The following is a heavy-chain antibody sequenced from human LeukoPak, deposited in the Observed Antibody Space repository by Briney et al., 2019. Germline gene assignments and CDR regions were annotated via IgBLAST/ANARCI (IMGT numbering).Heavy chain of an antibody. CDR1: GGTFSSYA. CDR2: IIPIFGTA. J-gene: IGHJ4*02. Sequence: SVKVSCKASGGTFSSYAISWVRQAPGQGLEWMGGIIPIFGTANYAQKFQGRVTITTDESASTAYMELSSLRSEDTAVYYCARAKVGATTSPFDYWGQGTLVTVSS. D-gene: IGHD1-26*01. CDR3: ARAKVGATTSPFDY. V-gene: IGHV1-69*05.